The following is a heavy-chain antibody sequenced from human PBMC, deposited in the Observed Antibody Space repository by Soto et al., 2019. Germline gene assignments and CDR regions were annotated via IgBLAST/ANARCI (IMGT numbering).Heavy chain of an antibody. CDR3: ASRDPGTSVDY. CDR1: GGSFTSNNW. CDR2: IYRTGST. D-gene: IGHD1-7*01. Sequence: SETLSLTCAVSGGSFTSNNWWTWVRQPPGQGLEWIGEIYRTGSTNYNPSLKGRVTISLDKSENQFSLKVTSLTAADTAVYYCASRDPGTSVDYWGQGTLVTVSS. J-gene: IGHJ4*02. V-gene: IGHV4-4*02.